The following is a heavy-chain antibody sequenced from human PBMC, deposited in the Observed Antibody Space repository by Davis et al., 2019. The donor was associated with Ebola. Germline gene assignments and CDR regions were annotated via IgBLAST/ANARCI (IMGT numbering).Heavy chain of an antibody. J-gene: IGHJ4*02. CDR2: IWHDGSNK. V-gene: IGHV3-33*01. CDR1: GFTFSDHG. CDR3: ARSGENGGNDS. D-gene: IGHD3-10*01. Sequence: PGGSLRLSCVASGFTFSDHGMHWVRQAPGKGLEWLAVIWHDGSNKFYIDSVKGRFTISRDNAKRTLYLEMNSLRVEDSALYYCARSGENGGNDSWGQGTLVTVSS.